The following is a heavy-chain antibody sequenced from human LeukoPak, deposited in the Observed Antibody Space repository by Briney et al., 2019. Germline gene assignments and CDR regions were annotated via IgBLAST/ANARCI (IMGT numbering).Heavy chain of an antibody. Sequence: GGSLRLSCAASGFTFSSYGMHWVRQAPGKGLEWVAVISYDGSNKYYADSVKGRFTISRDNSKNTLYLQMNSLRAEDTAMYYCARDFTSWRSGRLSYYDSRGYSGESFDIWGQGTMVTVSS. D-gene: IGHD3-22*01. J-gene: IGHJ3*02. CDR3: ARDFTSWRSGRLSYYDSRGYSGESFDI. CDR2: ISYDGSNK. CDR1: GFTFSSYG. V-gene: IGHV3-30*03.